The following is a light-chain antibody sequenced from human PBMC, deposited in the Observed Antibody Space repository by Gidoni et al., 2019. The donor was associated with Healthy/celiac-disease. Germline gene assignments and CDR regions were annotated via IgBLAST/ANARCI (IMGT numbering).Light chain of an antibody. CDR2: GAS. CDR1: QSVSSF. V-gene: IGKV3D-15*01. CDR3: QQYNDWPPYT. Sequence: VMTQSPATLSVSPGERATLSCRASQSVSSFLAWYQQRPGQAPRLLIYGASTRATGIPARFSGSGSGTECTLTISSLQSEDFAGYYCQQYNDWPPYTFGQGTKLEIK. J-gene: IGKJ2*01.